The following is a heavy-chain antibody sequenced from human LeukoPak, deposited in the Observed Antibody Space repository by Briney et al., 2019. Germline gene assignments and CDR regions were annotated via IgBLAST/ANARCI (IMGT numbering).Heavy chain of an antibody. V-gene: IGHV7-4-1*02. CDR2: INTNTEKS. Sequence: GASVKVSCKASGYSITNYAILWVRQAPGQGLEWMGWINTNTEKSTYAPDFTGRYVFSLDCSVNTAYLQISSLKAEDTALYYCATGGGYRFAYWGQGTLVTVSS. CDR1: GYSITNYA. J-gene: IGHJ4*02. D-gene: IGHD6-25*01. CDR3: ATGGGYRFAY.